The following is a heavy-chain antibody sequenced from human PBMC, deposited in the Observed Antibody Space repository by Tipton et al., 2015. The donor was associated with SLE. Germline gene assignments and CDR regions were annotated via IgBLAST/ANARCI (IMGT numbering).Heavy chain of an antibody. CDR3: ARPLRTGTSDACDI. D-gene: IGHD1-7*01. CDR1: GGSFSGYY. CDR2: INHSGST. J-gene: IGHJ3*02. V-gene: IGHV4-34*01. Sequence: TLSLTCAVYGGSFSGYYWSWIRQPPGKGLEWIGEINHSGSTNYNPSLKSRVTISLDTSKNQFSLKLSSVTAADTAVYYCARPLRTGTSDACDIWGQGTMVTVSS.